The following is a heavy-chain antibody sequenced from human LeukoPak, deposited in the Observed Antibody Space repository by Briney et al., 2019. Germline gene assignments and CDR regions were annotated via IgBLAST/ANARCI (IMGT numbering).Heavy chain of an antibody. CDR3: ARQTGSGLFILP. D-gene: IGHD3/OR15-3a*01. CDR1: GGSISNYY. CDR2: IYNGGST. V-gene: IGHV4-4*07. J-gene: IGHJ4*02. Sequence: SETLSLTCTVSGGSISNYYWSWIRQPAGKGLEWIGRIYNGGSTIYNPSLKSRVTMSVDTSTNQFSLELSSVTAADTAVYYCARQTGSGLFILPGGQGTLVTVSS.